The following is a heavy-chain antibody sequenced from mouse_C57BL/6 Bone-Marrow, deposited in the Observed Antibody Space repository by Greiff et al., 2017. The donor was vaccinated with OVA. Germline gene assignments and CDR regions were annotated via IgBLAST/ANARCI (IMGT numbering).Heavy chain of an antibody. CDR3: ARHHGSFDY. D-gene: IGHD1-1*01. J-gene: IGHJ2*01. Sequence: EVKLVESGGGLVQPGGSLKLSCAASGFTFSDYYMYWVRQTPEKRLEWVAYISNGGGSTYYPDTVKGRFTISRDNAKNTLYLQMSRLKSEDTAMYYCARHHGSFDYWGQGTTLTVSS. V-gene: IGHV5-12*01. CDR1: GFTFSDYY. CDR2: ISNGGGST.